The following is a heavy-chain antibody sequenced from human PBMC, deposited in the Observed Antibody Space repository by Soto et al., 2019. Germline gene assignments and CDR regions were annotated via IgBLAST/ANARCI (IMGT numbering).Heavy chain of an antibody. V-gene: IGHV3-21*01. CDR1: GFTFSSYS. CDR2: ISSSSSYI. CDR3: ARDGSPKGEPEDPSYGMDV. D-gene: IGHD3-16*01. Sequence: GGSLRLSCAASGFTFSSYSMNWVRQAPGKGLEWVSSISSSSSYIYYADSVKGRFTISRDNAKNSLYLQMNSLRAEDTAVYYCARDGSPKGEPEDPSYGMDVWGQGTTVTVSS. J-gene: IGHJ6*02.